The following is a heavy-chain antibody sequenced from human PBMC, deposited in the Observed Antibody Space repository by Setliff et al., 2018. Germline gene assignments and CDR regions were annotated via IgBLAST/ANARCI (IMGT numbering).Heavy chain of an antibody. Sequence: TLSLTCAVSGGSITSGSYYWSWIRQPAGEGLEWIGRLHTSGTTVYNPSLKSRVTISVDTTKNQFSLQLNSVTAADTAVYYCARDPSSVAARPGYWGQGTLVTVSS. J-gene: IGHJ4*02. CDR3: ARDPSSVAARPGY. V-gene: IGHV4-61*02. CDR1: GGSITSGSYY. CDR2: LHTSGTT. D-gene: IGHD6-6*01.